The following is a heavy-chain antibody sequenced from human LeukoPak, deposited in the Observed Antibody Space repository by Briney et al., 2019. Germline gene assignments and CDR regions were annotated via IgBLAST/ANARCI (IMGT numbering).Heavy chain of an antibody. CDR2: ISSSSSYI. D-gene: IGHD5-18*01. Sequence: PGGSLRLSCAASGFTFSSYSMNWVRQAPGKGLEWVSSISSSSSYIYYADSVKGRFTISRDNAKNSLYLQMNSLRAEDTAVYYCARGSSYGYQVDYWGQGTLVTVSS. CDR3: ARGSSYGYQVDY. J-gene: IGHJ4*02. CDR1: GFTFSSYS. V-gene: IGHV3-21*01.